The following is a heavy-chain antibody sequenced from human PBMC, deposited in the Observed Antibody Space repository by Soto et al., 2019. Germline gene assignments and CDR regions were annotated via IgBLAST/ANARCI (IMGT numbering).Heavy chain of an antibody. CDR1: GASISSGDYS. CDR3: AEKGYCSNSSCFVGNNWFGP. J-gene: IGHJ5*02. D-gene: IGHD2-2*01. Sequence: SETLSLTCTVSGASISSGDYSWSWIRQYPGQGLEWIGDIYYTGTTNYNPSLKSRLTISVDTSKNQFSLKLTSVTAADTSVYYWAEKGYCSNSSCFVGNNWFGPWGQGTQVTVSS. V-gene: IGHV4-31*03. CDR2: IYYTGTT.